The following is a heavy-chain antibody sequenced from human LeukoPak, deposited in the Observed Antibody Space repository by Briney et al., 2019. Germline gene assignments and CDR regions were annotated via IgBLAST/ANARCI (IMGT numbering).Heavy chain of an antibody. CDR1: GGTFGSYA. D-gene: IGHD1-7*01. CDR3: ASSGITGTTPPDY. J-gene: IGHJ4*02. V-gene: IGHV1-69*04. Sequence: GASVKVSCKASGGTFGSYAISWVRQAPGQGLEWMGRIIPILGIANYAQKFQGRVTITADKSTSTAYMELSSLRSEDTAVYYCASSGITGTTPPDYWGQGTLVTVSS. CDR2: IIPILGIA.